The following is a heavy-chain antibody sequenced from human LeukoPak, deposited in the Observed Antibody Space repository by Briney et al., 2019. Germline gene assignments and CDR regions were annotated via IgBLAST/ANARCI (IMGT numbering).Heavy chain of an antibody. D-gene: IGHD3-3*01. CDR1: GGSFSGYY. CDR3: ARYTRSGDYFDY. Sequence: SETLSLTCAVYGGSFSGYYWSWIRQPPGKGLECIGEINHSGSTSYNPSLKSRVTISVDTSKNQFSLKLSSVTAADTAVYYCARYTRSGDYFDYWGQGTLVTVSS. J-gene: IGHJ4*02. V-gene: IGHV4-34*01. CDR2: INHSGST.